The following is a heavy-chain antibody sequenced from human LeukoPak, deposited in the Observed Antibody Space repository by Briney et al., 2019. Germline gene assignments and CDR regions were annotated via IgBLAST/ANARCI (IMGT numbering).Heavy chain of an antibody. D-gene: IGHD3-16*01. J-gene: IGHJ4*02. V-gene: IGHV4-34*01. CDR1: GGSFSGYY. CDR3: ARGARRNYGY. Sequence: SETLSLTCAVYGGSFSGYYWSWIRQPPGKGLEWIGEINHSGSTNYNPSLKSRVTISVDTSKNQFSLKLSSVTAADTAVCYCARGARRNYGYWGQGTLVTVSS. CDR2: INHSGST.